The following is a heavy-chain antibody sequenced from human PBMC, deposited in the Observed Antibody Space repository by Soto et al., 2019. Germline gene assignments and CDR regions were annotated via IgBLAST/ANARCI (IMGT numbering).Heavy chain of an antibody. CDR3: AKSGCLEWLLYPRYYFDY. CDR1: GFTFSSYA. V-gene: IGHV3-23*01. CDR2: ISVSGGST. Sequence: GGSLRLSCAASGFTFSSYAMRWVRQAPGKGLEWVSAISVSGGSTYYADSVKGRFTISRDNSKNTLYLQMNSLRAEDTAVYYCAKSGCLEWLLYPRYYFDYWGHGTLLTVSS. J-gene: IGHJ4*01. D-gene: IGHD3-3*01.